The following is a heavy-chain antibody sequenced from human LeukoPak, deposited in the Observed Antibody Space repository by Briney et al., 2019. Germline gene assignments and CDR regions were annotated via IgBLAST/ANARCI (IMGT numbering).Heavy chain of an antibody. CDR2: TSGSGGST. D-gene: IGHD3-3*01. V-gene: IGHV3-23*01. J-gene: IGHJ4*02. CDR3: AKSDFWSGYPYYFDY. CDR1: GFTFSSYA. Sequence: GGSLRLSCAASGFTFSSYAMSWVRQAPGKGLEWVSATSGSGGSTYYADSVKGRFTISRDNSKNTLYLQMNSLRAEDTAVYYCAKSDFWSGYPYYFDYWGQGTLVTVSS.